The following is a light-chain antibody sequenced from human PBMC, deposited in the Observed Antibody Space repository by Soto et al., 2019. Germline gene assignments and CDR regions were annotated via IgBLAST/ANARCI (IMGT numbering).Light chain of an antibody. Sequence: ALTQPASVSGSPGQSITISCTGTSSDVGGNKYVSWYQQYPGKVPKLLINKVTNRPSGVSYRVSGSKSGNTASLTISALLAEDEADYFCASSTSDSLYVFGTGTKVPS. CDR1: SSDVGGNKY. CDR3: ASSTSDSLYV. V-gene: IGLV2-14*01. J-gene: IGLJ1*01. CDR2: KVT.